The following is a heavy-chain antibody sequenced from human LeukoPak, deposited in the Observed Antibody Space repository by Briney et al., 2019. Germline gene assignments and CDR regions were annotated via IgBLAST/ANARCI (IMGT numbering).Heavy chain of an antibody. CDR1: GFTFSSYW. CDR3: ATSDYYDSCGYYH. J-gene: IGHJ5*02. D-gene: IGHD3-22*01. Sequence: PGGSLRLSCAASGFTFSSYWMSWVRQAPGKGLEWVANIKQDGSEKYYVDSVKGRFTISRDNAKNSLYLQMNSLRAEDTAVYYCATSDYYDSCGYYHWGQGTLVTVSS. V-gene: IGHV3-7*01. CDR2: IKQDGSEK.